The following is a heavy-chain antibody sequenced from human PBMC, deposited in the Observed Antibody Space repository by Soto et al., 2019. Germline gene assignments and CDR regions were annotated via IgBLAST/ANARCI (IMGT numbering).Heavy chain of an antibody. Sequence: PGGSLRLSCAASGFTFSSYGMHWVRQAPGKGLEWVAVISYDGSNKYYADSVKGRFTISRDNSKNTLYLQMNSLRAEDTAVYYCAKDLGHYGFWSGSNYYYYGMDVWGQGTTVTVSS. CDR3: AKDLGHYGFWSGSNYYYYGMDV. CDR2: ISYDGSNK. CDR1: GFTFSSYG. J-gene: IGHJ6*02. D-gene: IGHD3-3*01. V-gene: IGHV3-30*18.